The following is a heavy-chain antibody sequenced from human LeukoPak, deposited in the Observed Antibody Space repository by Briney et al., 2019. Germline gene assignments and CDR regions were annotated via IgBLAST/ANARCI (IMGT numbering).Heavy chain of an antibody. CDR3: ARVKVVAATQDGVSDY. Sequence: RASVKVSCKASGGTFSSYAISWVRQAPGQGLEWMGGIIPIFGTANYAQKFQGRVTITTDESTSTAYMELSSLRSEDTAVYYCARVKVVAATQDGVSDYWGQGTLVTVSS. CDR1: GGTFSSYA. D-gene: IGHD2-15*01. CDR2: IIPIFGTA. V-gene: IGHV1-69*05. J-gene: IGHJ4*02.